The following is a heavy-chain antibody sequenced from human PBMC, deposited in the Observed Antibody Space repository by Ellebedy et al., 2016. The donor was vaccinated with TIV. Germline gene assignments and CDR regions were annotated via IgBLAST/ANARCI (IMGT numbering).Heavy chain of an antibody. CDR2: ISGSGEYT. J-gene: IGHJ4*02. CDR3: AKGVGATWYRGFDY. D-gene: IGHD1-26*01. V-gene: IGHV3-23*01. Sequence: GGSLRLSCAASGFTFSNYAMSWVRRSPGKGLDWVSLISGSGEYTYYADSVKGRFTISRDNSKNTLYLQMNSLRAEDTAVYYCAKGVGATWYRGFDYWGQGTLVTVSS. CDR1: GFTFSNYA.